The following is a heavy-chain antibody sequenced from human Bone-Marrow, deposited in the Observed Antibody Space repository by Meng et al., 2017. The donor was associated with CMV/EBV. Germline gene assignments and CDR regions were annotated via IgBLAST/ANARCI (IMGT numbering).Heavy chain of an antibody. CDR3: AKAEGYCSSTSCYRGSLGKGGMDV. V-gene: IGHV3-48*04. J-gene: IGHJ6*02. CDR2: ISSSSSTI. Sequence: GGSLRLSCAASGFTFSSYSMNWVRQAPGKGLEWVSYISSSSSTIYYADSVKGRFTISRDNAKNSLYLQMNSLRAEDTALYYCAKAEGYCSSTSCYRGSLGKGGMDVWGQGTTVTVSS. D-gene: IGHD2-2*02. CDR1: GFTFSSYS.